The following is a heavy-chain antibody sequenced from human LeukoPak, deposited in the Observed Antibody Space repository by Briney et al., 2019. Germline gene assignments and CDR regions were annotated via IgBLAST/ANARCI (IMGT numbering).Heavy chain of an antibody. Sequence: GGSLRLPCAASGFTFSSYSMNWVRQAPGKGLEWVSSISSSSSYIYYADSVKGRFTISRDNAKNSLYLQMNSLRAEDTAVYYCARGEYCSSTSCSPFDYWGQGTLVTVSS. CDR1: GFTFSSYS. V-gene: IGHV3-21*01. CDR2: ISSSSSYI. CDR3: ARGEYCSSTSCSPFDY. J-gene: IGHJ4*02. D-gene: IGHD2-2*01.